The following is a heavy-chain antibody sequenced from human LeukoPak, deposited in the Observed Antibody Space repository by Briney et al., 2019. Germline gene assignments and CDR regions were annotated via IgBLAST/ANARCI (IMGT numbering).Heavy chain of an antibody. V-gene: IGHV5-51*01. D-gene: IGHD2-21*02. CDR2: IYPGDSDT. Sequence: GESLNISCKGSGYSFTKYLIGWVRQIRGKGLEWMGIIYPGDSDTRYSPSFQGQVTISADKSISTAYLQWSSLKASDTAIYYCSRRAYCGGDCYNDFWGQGTLVTVSS. CDR1: GYSFTKYL. J-gene: IGHJ4*02. CDR3: SRRAYCGGDCYNDF.